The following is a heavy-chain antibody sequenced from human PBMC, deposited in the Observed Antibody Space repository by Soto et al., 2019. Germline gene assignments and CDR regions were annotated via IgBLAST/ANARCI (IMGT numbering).Heavy chain of an antibody. CDR2: ISGSGGST. Sequence: PGGCLRLSCAASGFTFSSYAMSWFRQAPGKGLEWVSAISGSGGSTYYADSVKGRFTISRDNSKNTLYLQMNSLRAEDTAVYYCAKCDFWSGYCPYFDYWGQGTLVTVSS. CDR1: GFTFSSYA. CDR3: AKCDFWSGYCPYFDY. J-gene: IGHJ4*02. D-gene: IGHD3-3*01. V-gene: IGHV3-23*01.